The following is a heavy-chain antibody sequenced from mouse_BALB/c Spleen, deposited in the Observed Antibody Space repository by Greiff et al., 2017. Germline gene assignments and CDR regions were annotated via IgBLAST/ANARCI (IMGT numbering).Heavy chain of an antibody. J-gene: IGHJ2*01. D-gene: IGHD1-1*01. CDR3: ARSGFITTVNYFDY. CDR2: IYPGDGDT. CDR1: GYAFSSYW. Sequence: VQLVESGAELVRPGSSVKISCKASGYAFSSYWMNWVKQRPGQGLEWIGQIYPGDGDTNYNGKFKGKATLTADKSSSTAYMQLSSLTSEDSAVYFCARSGFITTVNYFDYWGQGTTLTVSS. V-gene: IGHV1-80*01.